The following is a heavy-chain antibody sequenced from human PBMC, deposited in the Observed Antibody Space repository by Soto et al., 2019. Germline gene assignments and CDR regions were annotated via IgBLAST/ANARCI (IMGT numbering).Heavy chain of an antibody. CDR1: GGSISSSSYY. CDR2: IYYSGST. D-gene: IGHD2-15*01. Sequence: SETLSLTCTVSGGSISSSSYYWGWIREPPGKGLEWIGSIYYSGSTYYNPSLKSRVTISVDTSKNQFSLKLSSVTAADTAVYYGASNAYSVENCFNPWGQGTLVTVSS. CDR3: ASNAYSVENCFNP. V-gene: IGHV4-39*01. J-gene: IGHJ5*02.